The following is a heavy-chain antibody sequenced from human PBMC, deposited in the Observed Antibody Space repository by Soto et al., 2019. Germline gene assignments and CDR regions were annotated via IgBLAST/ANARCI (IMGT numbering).Heavy chain of an antibody. D-gene: IGHD3-3*01. CDR1: GYTFTSYG. CDR3: ARQCSITIFGVVDPDGMDV. V-gene: IGHV1-18*04. J-gene: IGHJ6*02. Sequence: ASVKVSCKASGYTFTSYGISWVRQAPGQGLEWMGWISAYNGNTNYAQKLQGRVTMTTDTSTSTAYMELRSLRSDDTAVYYCARQCSITIFGVVDPDGMDVWGQGTTVTVSS. CDR2: ISAYNGNT.